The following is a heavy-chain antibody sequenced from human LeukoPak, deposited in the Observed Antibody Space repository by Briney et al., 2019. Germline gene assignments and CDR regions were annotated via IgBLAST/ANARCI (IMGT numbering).Heavy chain of an antibody. CDR1: GFTFSSYG. J-gene: IGHJ4*02. Sequence: PGGSLRLSCAASGFTFSSYGMHWVRQAPGKGLERVAFIRYDGSNKYYADSVKGRFTISRDNSKNTLYLQMNSLRAEDTAVYYCAGHYYDFWSGYADYWGQGTLVTVSS. V-gene: IGHV3-30*02. D-gene: IGHD3-3*01. CDR2: IRYDGSNK. CDR3: AGHYYDFWSGYADY.